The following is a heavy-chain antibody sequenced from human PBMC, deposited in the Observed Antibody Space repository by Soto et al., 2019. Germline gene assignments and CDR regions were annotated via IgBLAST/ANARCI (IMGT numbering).Heavy chain of an antibody. CDR3: AYLPCSGGRCYWSPFSGMDV. D-gene: IGHD2-15*01. Sequence: QITLKESGPTLVKPTQTLTLTCTFSGFSLSTSGVGVAWIRQPPGKALEWLALIYWDDDKRYRPSLESRLTITKDTSKNQVVLTKTNMDSVDTATDYCAYLPCSGGRCYWSPFSGMDVWGQGTTVTVSS. CDR1: GFSLSTSGVG. CDR2: IYWDDDK. J-gene: IGHJ6*02. V-gene: IGHV2-5*02.